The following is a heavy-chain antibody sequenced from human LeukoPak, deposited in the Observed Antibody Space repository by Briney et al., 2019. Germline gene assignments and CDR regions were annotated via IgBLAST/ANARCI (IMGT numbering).Heavy chain of an antibody. D-gene: IGHD3-3*01. V-gene: IGHV3-23*01. J-gene: IGHJ4*02. CDR1: GFTFSSYA. CDR3: AKAKGYDFWSGNDY. Sequence: GGSLRLSCVVSGFTFSSYAMNWVRQAPGKGLEWVSYISSSGDTTYHADSVRGRFTISRDNSKSTLHLQMNSLRAEDTAVYYCAKAKGYDFWSGNDYWGQGTLVTVSS. CDR2: ISSSGDTT.